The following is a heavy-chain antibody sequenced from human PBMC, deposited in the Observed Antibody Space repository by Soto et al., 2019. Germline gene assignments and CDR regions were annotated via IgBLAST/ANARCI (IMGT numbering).Heavy chain of an antibody. CDR2: INFSGST. CDR3: ARRGRDSSGFYGWSDP. CDR1: GDSISSSSYY. V-gene: IGHV4-39*01. Sequence: QLQLQESGPGLVKPSETLSLTCTVSGDSISSSSYYWGWIRQPPGKGLEWIGNINFSGSTYYNPSLKSRLTISIDTSKNQFFLKLTSVTAADTAVYYCARRGRDSSGFYGWSDPWGQGTLVTVSS. D-gene: IGHD3-22*01. J-gene: IGHJ5*02.